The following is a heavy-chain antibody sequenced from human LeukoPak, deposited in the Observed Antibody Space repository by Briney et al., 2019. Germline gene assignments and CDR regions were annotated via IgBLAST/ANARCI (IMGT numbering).Heavy chain of an antibody. V-gene: IGHV4-59*01. CDR2: IYYSGST. J-gene: IGHJ6*02. CDR3: ARAPAGEGDDYEDQGANYYYYGMDV. Sequence: SETLSLTCTVSGGSISSYYWSWIRQPPGKGLEWIGYIYYSGSTNYNPSLKSRVTISVDTSKNQFSLKLSSVTAADTAVYYCARAPAGEGDDYEDQGANYYYYGMDVWGQGTTVTVSS. CDR1: GGSISSYY. D-gene: IGHD4/OR15-4a*01.